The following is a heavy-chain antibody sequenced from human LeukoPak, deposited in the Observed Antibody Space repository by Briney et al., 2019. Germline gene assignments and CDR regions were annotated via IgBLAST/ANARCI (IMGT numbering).Heavy chain of an antibody. CDR1: GFTFTDYY. CDR3: ARVSSAYGEDDALDM. V-gene: IGHV1-2*02. Sequence: ASVKVPCKASGFTFTDYYVHWVRQAPGQGLEWMGWVNPNSGASNWTHKFQGRVTMTGDTSVSTGYMELTSLRSDDTATYYCARVSSAYGEDDALDMWGQGTMVTVSS. CDR2: VNPNSGAS. J-gene: IGHJ3*02. D-gene: IGHD4-17*01.